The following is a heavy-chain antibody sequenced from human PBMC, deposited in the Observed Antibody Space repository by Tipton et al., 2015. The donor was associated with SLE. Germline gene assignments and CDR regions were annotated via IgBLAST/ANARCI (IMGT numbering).Heavy chain of an antibody. CDR2: FYYSGST. J-gene: IGHJ4*02. CDR3: ARRYNWNYKDYFDY. Sequence: TLSLTCAVPGGSITTYYWSWIRQSPGKGLEWIGYFYYSGSTKYNPSLKSRVTMSVDTSKNHFSVKLSSVTAADTAVYYCARRYNWNYKDYFDYWGQGTPVTVSS. V-gene: IGHV4-59*12. D-gene: IGHD1-7*01. CDR1: GGSITTYY.